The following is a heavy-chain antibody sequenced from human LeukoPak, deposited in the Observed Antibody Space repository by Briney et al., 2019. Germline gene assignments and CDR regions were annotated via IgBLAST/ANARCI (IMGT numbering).Heavy chain of an antibody. D-gene: IGHD2-2*01. CDR2: VRRNYET. CDR3: ARQTNSCHDY. V-gene: IGHV3-73*01. Sequence: PGGSLRLSCAASGFTLSGSHMHWVRQAPGKGLEWVGHVRRNYETAYGASVKGRFTISRDDSENTAYLHMNNLKTEDTAIYFCARQTNSCHDYWGQGTLVTVSP. J-gene: IGHJ4*02. CDR1: GFTLSGSH.